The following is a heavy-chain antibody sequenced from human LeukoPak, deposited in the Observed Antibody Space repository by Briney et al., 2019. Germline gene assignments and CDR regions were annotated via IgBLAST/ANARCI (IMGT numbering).Heavy chain of an antibody. CDR1: GFTFSSYA. D-gene: IGHD5-18*01. CDR3: AREGGYSYGDAPLHFDY. V-gene: IGHV3-30*04. Sequence: GGSLRLSCAASGFTFSSYAMHWVRQAPGKGLEWVAVISYDGSNKYYADSVKGRFTISRDNSKNTLYLQMNSLRAEDTAVYYCAREGGYSYGDAPLHFDYWGQGTLVTVSS. CDR2: ISYDGSNK. J-gene: IGHJ4*02.